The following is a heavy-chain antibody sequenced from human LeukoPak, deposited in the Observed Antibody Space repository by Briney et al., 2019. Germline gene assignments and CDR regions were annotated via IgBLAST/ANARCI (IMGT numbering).Heavy chain of an antibody. V-gene: IGHV1-2*02. CDR3: ARDSPMVRGVPNFDY. Sequence: ASVKVSCEASGYTFTGYYMHWVRQAPGQGLEWMGWINPNSGGTNYAQKFQGRVTMTRDTSISTAYMELSRLRSDDTAVYYCARDSPMVRGVPNFDYWGQGTLVTVSS. CDR1: GYTFTGYY. CDR2: INPNSGGT. D-gene: IGHD3-10*01. J-gene: IGHJ4*02.